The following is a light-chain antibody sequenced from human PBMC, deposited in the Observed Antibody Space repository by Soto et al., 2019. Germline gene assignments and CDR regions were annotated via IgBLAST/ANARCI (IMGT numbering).Light chain of an antibody. CDR1: QTVSSN. CDR3: QQYNNWLPIT. Sequence: EIVMTQSPATLSVSPGERVTLSCRASQTVSSNLAWYQQKPGQAPRLLIYGASTRASGVPARVRGSGSGTEFTLTISSLQSEDFAVYYCQQYNNWLPITFGQGTRLEIK. CDR2: GAS. V-gene: IGKV3-15*01. J-gene: IGKJ5*01.